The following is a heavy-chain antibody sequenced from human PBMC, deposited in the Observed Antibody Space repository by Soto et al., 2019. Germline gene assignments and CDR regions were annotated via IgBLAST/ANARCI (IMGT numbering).Heavy chain of an antibody. CDR3: GTISVSGTSYYYYRDV. Sequence: QVQLQESGPGLVKPSETLSLTCTVSGDSISSFCWSWVRQPPRPGLEWIGDIYYSGRTDYNPSLKRPVTRKVNASKNRFSLKLTLPTAAVTAVYYCGTISVSGTSYYYYRDVWGEGTPVTVSS. V-gene: IGHV4-59*13. D-gene: IGHD6-13*01. J-gene: IGHJ6*03. CDR2: IYYSGRT. CDR1: GDSISSFC.